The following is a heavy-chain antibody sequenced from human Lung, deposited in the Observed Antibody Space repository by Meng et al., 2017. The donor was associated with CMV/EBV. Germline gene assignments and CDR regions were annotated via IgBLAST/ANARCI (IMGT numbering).Heavy chain of an antibody. J-gene: IGHJ4*02. D-gene: IGHD3-3*01. V-gene: IGHV3-49*04. CDR1: GFTFGDYA. CDR2: IRSKAYGGTT. CDR3: TRLRYYDFWSGYRAPSYFDY. Sequence: GGSLRLSCTASGFTFGDYAMSWVRQAPGKGLEWVGFIRSKAYGGTTEYAASVKGRFTISRDDSKSIAYLQMNSLKTEDTAVYYCTRLRYYDFWSGYRAPSYFDYWXQGQXVTVDS.